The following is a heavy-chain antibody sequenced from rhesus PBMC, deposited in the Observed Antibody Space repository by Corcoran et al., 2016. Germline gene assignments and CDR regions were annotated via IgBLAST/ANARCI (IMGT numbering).Heavy chain of an antibody. Sequence: QVQLQESGPAVVKPSETLSLTYAVSGGSISRSNWWDWIRQSPGKGLEWIGGIHDSTVNTVYSPSLKGRVTLSIDTSQNQFSLKLSSVTAADTAVYFCARHLGSSYGWRFDVWGAGVLVTVSS. CDR3: ARHLGSSYGWRFDV. J-gene: IGHJ5-1*01. CDR1: GGSISRSNW. V-gene: IGHV4-93*02. CDR2: IHDSTVNT. D-gene: IGHD6-43*01.